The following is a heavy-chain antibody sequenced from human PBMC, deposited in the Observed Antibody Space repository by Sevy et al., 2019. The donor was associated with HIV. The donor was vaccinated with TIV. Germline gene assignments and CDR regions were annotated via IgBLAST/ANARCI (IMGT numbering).Heavy chain of an antibody. CDR3: AGEFDY. CDR2: ISRSGSYI. J-gene: IGHJ4*02. Sequence: GGSLRLSCAVSGFNFSNYSMGWVRQAPGKGLEWVSSISRSGSYIYYSDSLKGRITISRDNAKNSVYLQMNSLRAEDTAVYYFAGEFDYWGQGTLVTVSS. CDR1: GFNFSNYS. V-gene: IGHV3-21*01.